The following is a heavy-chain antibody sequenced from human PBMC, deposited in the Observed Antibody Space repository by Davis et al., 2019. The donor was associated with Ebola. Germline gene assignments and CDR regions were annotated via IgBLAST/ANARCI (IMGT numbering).Heavy chain of an antibody. Sequence: GESLKISCAASGFTFSSYTMNWVRQAPGKGLEWVAVISYDGSNKYYADSVKGRFTISRDNSKNTLYLQMNSLRAEDTAVYYCAKDYGGYFDYWGQGTLVTVSS. V-gene: IGHV3-30*18. CDR3: AKDYGGYFDY. CDR2: ISYDGSNK. CDR1: GFTFSSYT. J-gene: IGHJ4*02. D-gene: IGHD4-17*01.